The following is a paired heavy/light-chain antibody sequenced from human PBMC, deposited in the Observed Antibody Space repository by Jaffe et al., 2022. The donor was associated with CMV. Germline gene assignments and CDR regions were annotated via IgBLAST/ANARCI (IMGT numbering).Heavy chain of an antibody. J-gene: IGHJ4*02. CDR1: GDSVSSNNAA. CDR2: TYYRSKWYY. CDR3: VRDRRTTHMVLFDD. V-gene: IGHV6-1*01. Sequence: QLQQSGPGLVRPSQTLSLTCAISGDSVSSNNAAWNWIRQSPSSGLEWLGRTYYRSKWYYDYAVSVKSRITVNPDTSKNQFSLQLNSVTPEDTAVYYCVRDRRTTHMVLFDDWGQGTLVTVSS. D-gene: IGHD4-4*01.
Light chain of an antibody. CDR3: NSYTPTRMV. CDR2: DVS. CDR1: SSDVGAYNY. J-gene: IGLJ2*01. Sequence: QSALTQPASVSGSPGQSITISCTGTSSDVGAYNYVSWYQQHPGKAPKLMVYDVSDRPSGVSNRFSGSKSGNTASLTISGLQAEDEADYYCNSYTPTRMVFGGGTKLTVL. V-gene: IGLV2-14*03.